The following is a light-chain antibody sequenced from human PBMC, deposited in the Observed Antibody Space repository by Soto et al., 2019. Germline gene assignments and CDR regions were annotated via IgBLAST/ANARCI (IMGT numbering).Light chain of an antibody. CDR2: ATS. J-gene: IGKJ4*01. V-gene: IGKV1-9*01. CDR1: QTISSW. Sequence: DIQMTQSPSTLSVSVGDRVTITCGASQTISSWLDWYQQKPGKAPKFLLYATSTFQSGVPSRLRGSGYGTQFTLTISSLKTEDFETYYCQQVNSYPLTFGGGTKVDIK. CDR3: QQVNSYPLT.